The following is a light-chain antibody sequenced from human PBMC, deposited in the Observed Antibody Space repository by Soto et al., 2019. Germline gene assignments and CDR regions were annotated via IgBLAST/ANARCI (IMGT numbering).Light chain of an antibody. CDR3: QHYYSYPQT. Sequence: AIRMTQSPSSFSASTGDRVTITCRASQGISSYLAWYQQKPGKAPKLLIYAASTLQSGVPSRFSGSGSGTDFTLTISCLQSEAFETYYCQHYYSYPQTFGQGTKVDIK. J-gene: IGKJ1*01. CDR2: AAS. V-gene: IGKV1-8*01. CDR1: QGISSY.